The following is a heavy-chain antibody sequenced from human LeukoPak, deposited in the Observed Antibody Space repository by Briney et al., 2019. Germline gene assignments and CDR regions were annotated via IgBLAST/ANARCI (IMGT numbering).Heavy chain of an antibody. V-gene: IGHV4-59*08. J-gene: IGHJ3*02. CDR1: GGSISSYY. CDR2: IYYSGST. Sequence: SETLSLTCTVSGGSISSYYWSWIRQPAGKGLEWIGYIYYSGSTNYNPSLKSRVTISVDTSKNQFSLKLSSVTAADTAVYYCARRYSYGASDAFDIWGQGTMVTVSS. D-gene: IGHD5-18*01. CDR3: ARRYSYGASDAFDI.